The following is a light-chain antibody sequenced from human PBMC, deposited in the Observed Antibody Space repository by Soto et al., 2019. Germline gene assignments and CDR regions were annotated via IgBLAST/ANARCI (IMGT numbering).Light chain of an antibody. CDR3: SSFTSRDTLV. CDR1: SSDIGGYDF. CDR2: EVT. Sequence: QSALTQPASVSGSPGQSITISCTGTSSDIGGYDFVSWYQQHPAKAPRLIISEVTNRPSGVSNRFSGSKSGNTASLTISGLKVEDEADYFCSSFTSRDTLVFGGGTKLTVL. V-gene: IGLV2-14*01. J-gene: IGLJ3*02.